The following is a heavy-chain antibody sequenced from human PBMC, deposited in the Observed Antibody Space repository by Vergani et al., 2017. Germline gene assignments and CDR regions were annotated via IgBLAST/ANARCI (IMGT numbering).Heavy chain of an antibody. J-gene: IGHJ6*02. CDR2: IYSGGST. CDR1: GFTFSSYG. CDR3: AREAAVYGMDV. Sequence: QVQLVESGGGVVQPGRSLRLSCAASGFTFSSYGMHWVRQAPGKGLEWVSVIYSGGSTYYADSVKGRFTISRDNSKNTLYLQMNSLRAEDTAVYYCAREAAVYGMDVWGQGTTVTVSS. D-gene: IGHD6-13*01. V-gene: IGHV3-NL1*01.